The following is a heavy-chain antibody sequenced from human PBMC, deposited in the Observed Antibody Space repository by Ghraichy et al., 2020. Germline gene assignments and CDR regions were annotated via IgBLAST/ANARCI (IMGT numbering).Heavy chain of an antibody. V-gene: IGHV6-1*01. D-gene: IGHD3-22*01. CDR3: AREAIHYYDSSGNYGMDV. CDR1: GDSVSSNSAA. CDR2: TYYRSKWYN. Sequence: SETLSLTCAISGDSVSSNSAAWNWIRQSPSRGLEWLGRTYYRSKWYNDYAVSVKSRITINPDTSKNQFSLQLNSVTPEDTAVYYCAREAIHYYDSSGNYGMDVWGQGTTVTVSS. J-gene: IGHJ6*02.